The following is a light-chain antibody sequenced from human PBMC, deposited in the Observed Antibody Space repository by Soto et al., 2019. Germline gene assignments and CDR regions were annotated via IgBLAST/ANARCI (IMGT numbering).Light chain of an antibody. CDR1: KNDIGVYDF. CDR3: KSYAGSNTYV. CDR2: EVV. V-gene: IGLV2-8*01. Sequence: QSALTQSPSASGSPGQSVTISCTGTKNDIGVYDFVSWYQHHPGKAPRLIIYEVVQRPSGVPDRFSGSKSGNTASLTDSGLQAADEADYFCKSYAGSNTYVFGSGTKLTVL. J-gene: IGLJ1*01.